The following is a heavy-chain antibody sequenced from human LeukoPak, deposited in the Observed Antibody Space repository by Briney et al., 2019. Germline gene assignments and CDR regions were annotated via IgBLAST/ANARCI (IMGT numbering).Heavy chain of an antibody. D-gene: IGHD2-2*01. Sequence: GASVKVSCKASGYTFTSYDINWVRQATGQGLEWMGWMNPNSGNTGYAQKFQGRVTMTRNTSISTAYMELSSLRSEDTAVYYCATTRGSTREYDYWGQGTLVTVSS. CDR2: MNPNSGNT. J-gene: IGHJ4*02. V-gene: IGHV1-8*01. CDR1: GYTFTSYD. CDR3: ATTRGSTREYDY.